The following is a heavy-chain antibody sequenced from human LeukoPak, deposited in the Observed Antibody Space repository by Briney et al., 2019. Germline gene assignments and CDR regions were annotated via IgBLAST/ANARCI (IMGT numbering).Heavy chain of an antibody. CDR1: GYTFTSYY. CDR2: INPTDGST. V-gene: IGHV1-46*01. J-gene: IGHJ4*02. CDR3: ARANYYDSKHFDY. D-gene: IGHD3-22*01. Sequence: GASVKVSCKASGYTFTSYYMHWVRQAPGQGLEWMGIINPTDGSTTYAQKFQGRVTMTRDTSTSTVYMELSSLRSEDTAVYFCARANYYDSKHFDYWGQGTLVTVSS.